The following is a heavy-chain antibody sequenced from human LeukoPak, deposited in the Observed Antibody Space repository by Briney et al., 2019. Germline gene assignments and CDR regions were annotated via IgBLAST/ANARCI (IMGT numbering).Heavy chain of an antibody. V-gene: IGHV4-4*07. Sequence: SETLSLTCTVSGGSISSYYWSWIRQPAGKGLEWIGRIYTSGSTNYNPSLKSRVTMSVDTSRSQISLKLSSVTAADTAVYYCARGLLSAVEYWGQGTLVTVSS. CDR3: ARGLLSAVEY. J-gene: IGHJ4*02. D-gene: IGHD6-19*01. CDR1: GGSISSYY. CDR2: IYTSGST.